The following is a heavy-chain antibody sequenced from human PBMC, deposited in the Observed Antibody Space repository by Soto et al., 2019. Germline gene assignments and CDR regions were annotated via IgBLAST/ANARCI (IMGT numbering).Heavy chain of an antibody. V-gene: IGHV4-34*01. CDR1: GGSFSGYY. J-gene: IGHJ6*02. Sequence: SETLSLTCAVYGGSFSGYYWSWIRQPPGKGLEWIGEINHSGSTNYNPSLKGRITISVDTSKNQFSLKLSSVTAADTAVYYCARLCMVRGVNYYYYYGMDVWGQGTTVTVSS. D-gene: IGHD3-10*01. CDR3: ARLCMVRGVNYYYYYGMDV. CDR2: INHSGST.